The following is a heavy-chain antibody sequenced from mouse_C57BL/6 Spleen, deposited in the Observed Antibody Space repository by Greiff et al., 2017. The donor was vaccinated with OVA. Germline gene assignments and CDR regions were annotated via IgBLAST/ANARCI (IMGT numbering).Heavy chain of an antibody. Sequence: EVHLVESGGGLVQPKGSLKLSCAASGFSFNTYAMNWVRQAPGKGLEWVARIRSKSNNYATYYADSVKDRFTISRDDSESMLYLQMNNLKTEDTAMYYCVRHDWDEDYWGQGTTLTVSS. CDR1: GFSFNTYA. J-gene: IGHJ2*01. CDR2: IRSKSNNYAT. D-gene: IGHD4-1*01. CDR3: VRHDWDEDY. V-gene: IGHV10-1*01.